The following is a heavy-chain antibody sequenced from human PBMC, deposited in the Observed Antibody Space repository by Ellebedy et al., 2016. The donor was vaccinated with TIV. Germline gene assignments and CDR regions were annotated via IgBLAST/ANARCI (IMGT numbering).Heavy chain of an antibody. V-gene: IGHV3-23*01. D-gene: IGHD5-24*01. CDR1: GFTSSRTA. J-gene: IGHJ4*02. CDR2: ISGSGVTT. Sequence: GESLKISCAASGFTSSRTAMSWVRQAPGKGLEWVSVISGSGVTTDYADSVKGRFTISRDNSKNTLILQMNSLRAEDTAEYYCARQREGYNFHYFDSWGQGTLVTVSS. CDR3: ARQREGYNFHYFDS.